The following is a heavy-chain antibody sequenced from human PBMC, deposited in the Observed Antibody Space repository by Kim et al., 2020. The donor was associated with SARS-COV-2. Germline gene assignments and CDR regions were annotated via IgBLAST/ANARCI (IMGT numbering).Heavy chain of an antibody. CDR3: ARGFSDAWEVGYA. Sequence: SETLSLTCAVSSEPFIGYFWTWIRQPPGKGLEWIGEVTNTGITSYNASLNSRVSISIDTSKKQLSLKLTSVTAADTAVYYCARGFSDAWEVGYAWGQGTLVTVSS. D-gene: IGHD1-1*01. J-gene: IGHJ5*02. V-gene: IGHV4-34*01. CDR2: VTNTGIT. CDR1: SEPFIGYF.